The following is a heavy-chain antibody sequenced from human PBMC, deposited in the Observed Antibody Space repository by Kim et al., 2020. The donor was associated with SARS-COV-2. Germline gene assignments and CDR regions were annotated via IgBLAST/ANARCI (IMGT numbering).Heavy chain of an antibody. Sequence: GESLKISCKGSGYSFTSYWIGWVRQMPGKGLEWMGIIYPGDSDTRYSPSFQGQVTIPADKSISTAYLQWSSLKASDTAMYYCASRATLEYYYGSGVAFGFDPWGQGTLVTVSS. CDR1: GYSFTSYW. V-gene: IGHV5-51*01. D-gene: IGHD3-10*01. CDR2: IYPGDSDT. J-gene: IGHJ5*02. CDR3: ASRATLEYYYGSGVAFGFDP.